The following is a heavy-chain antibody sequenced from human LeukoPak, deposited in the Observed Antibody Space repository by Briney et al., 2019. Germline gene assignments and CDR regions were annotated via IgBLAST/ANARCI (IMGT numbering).Heavy chain of an antibody. D-gene: IGHD3-10*01. CDR3: ARAMRGYYGSGSTGLYGMDV. CDR1: GGTFSSYA. CDR2: IIPIFGTA. J-gene: IGHJ6*02. Sequence: SVKVSCKASGGTFSSYAISWVRQAPGQGLEWMGGIIPIFGTANYAQKFQGRVTITADKSTSTAYMELSSLRSEDTAVYYCARAMRGYYGSGSTGLYGMDVWGQGTTVTVSS. V-gene: IGHV1-69*06.